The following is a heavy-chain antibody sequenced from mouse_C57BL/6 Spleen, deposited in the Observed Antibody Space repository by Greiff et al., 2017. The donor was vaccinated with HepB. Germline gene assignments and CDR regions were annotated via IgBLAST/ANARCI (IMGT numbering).Heavy chain of an antibody. CDR1: GYTFTSYG. D-gene: IGHD2-5*01. V-gene: IGHV1-81*01. Sequence: VQVVESGAELARPGASVKLSCKASGYTFTSYGISWVKQRTGQGLEWIGEIYPRSGNTYYNEKFKGKATLTADKSSSTAYMELRSLTSEDSAVYFCARTYYSNYVLYYFDYRGQGTTLTVSS. CDR2: IYPRSGNT. J-gene: IGHJ2*01. CDR3: ARTYYSNYVLYYFDY.